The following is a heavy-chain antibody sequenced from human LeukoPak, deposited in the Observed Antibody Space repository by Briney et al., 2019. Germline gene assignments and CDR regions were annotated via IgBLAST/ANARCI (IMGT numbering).Heavy chain of an antibody. CDR3: AKDPRLRIMITFGGPSPPDY. CDR2: LGGSAGDT. CDR1: GFTFSHFA. J-gene: IGHJ4*02. Sequence: PGGSLRLSCAASGFTFSHFALAWVRQAPGKGLEWLLSLGGSAGDTYFADSVKGRFTISRDNSKNTLYLQMNSLRAEDTAVYYCAKDPRLRIMITFGGPSPPDYWGQGTLVTVSS. V-gene: IGHV3-23*01. D-gene: IGHD3-16*01.